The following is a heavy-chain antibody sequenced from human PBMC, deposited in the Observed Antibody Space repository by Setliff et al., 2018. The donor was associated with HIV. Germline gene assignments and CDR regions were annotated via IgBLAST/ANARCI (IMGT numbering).Heavy chain of an antibody. CDR1: GVSIPTGDYY. D-gene: IGHD6-19*01. J-gene: IGHJ6*03. Sequence: SETLSLTCSVSGVSIPTGDYYWTWIRQPPGKGLEWIGSIYYTGSTYYSPSLKSRITISLDTSKNQFSLKLSSVTAADTAMYYCARGSDTTGWSRYYYYMDVWGKGTTVTVSS. CDR2: IYYTGST. V-gene: IGHV4-30-4*08. CDR3: ARGSDTTGWSRYYYYMDV.